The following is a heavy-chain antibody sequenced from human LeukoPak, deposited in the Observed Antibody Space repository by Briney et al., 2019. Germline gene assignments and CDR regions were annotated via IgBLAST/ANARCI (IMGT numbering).Heavy chain of an antibody. CDR3: ARRGGSGSRYYMDV. CDR1: GFTFSSYS. V-gene: IGHV3-48*01. Sequence: PGGSLRLSCAASGFTFSSYSMNWVRQAPGKGLEWVSYISSSSSTIYYADSVKGRFTISRDNAKHSLYLQMNSLRAEDTAVYYCARRGGSGSRYYMDVWGKGTTVTVSS. J-gene: IGHJ6*03. D-gene: IGHD3-10*01. CDR2: ISSSSSTI.